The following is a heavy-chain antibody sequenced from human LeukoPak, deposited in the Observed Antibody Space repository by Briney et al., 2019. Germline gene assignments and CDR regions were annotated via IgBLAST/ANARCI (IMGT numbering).Heavy chain of an antibody. CDR3: ARGSELGATCDY. CDR1: GFIVTNNY. Sequence: GGSLRLSCAASGFIVTNNYMTWLRQAPGQGLEWVSVSYSDASAYYADSVRGRFIISRDTSKNTIYLQMNRLTAEDTAVYYCARGSELGATCDYWGQGTLVTVSS. D-gene: IGHD1-26*01. J-gene: IGHJ4*02. V-gene: IGHV3-66*01. CDR2: SYSDASA.